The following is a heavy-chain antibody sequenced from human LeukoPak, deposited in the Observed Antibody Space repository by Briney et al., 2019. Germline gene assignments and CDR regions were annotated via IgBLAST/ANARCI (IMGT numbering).Heavy chain of an antibody. V-gene: IGHV4-38-2*02. J-gene: IGHJ5*02. CDR2: IYPTGST. Sequence: SETLSLTCTVSGYSISSGYYWGWIRQPPGKGLQWIGNIYPTGSTYYNPSLKSRVTISVDTSKNQFSLQLNSVTPEDTAVYYCARGPFRGSYPWFDPWGQGTLVTVSS. D-gene: IGHD1-26*01. CDR3: ARGPFRGSYPWFDP. CDR1: GYSISSGYY.